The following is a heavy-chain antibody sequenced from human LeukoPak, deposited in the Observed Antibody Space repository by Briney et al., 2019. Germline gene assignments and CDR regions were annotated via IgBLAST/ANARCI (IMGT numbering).Heavy chain of an antibody. CDR2: IYYSGST. CDR3: ARDRRITMTKIGHSTNDYYYYYMDV. D-gene: IGHD3-22*01. J-gene: IGHJ6*03. CDR1: GGSISSYY. V-gene: IGHV4-59*01. Sequence: SETLSLTCTVSGGSISSYYWSWIRQPPGKGLEWIGCIYYSGSTNYNPSLKSRVTISVDTSKNQFSLKLSSVTAADTAVYYCARDRRITMTKIGHSTNDYYYYYMDVWGKGTTVTISS.